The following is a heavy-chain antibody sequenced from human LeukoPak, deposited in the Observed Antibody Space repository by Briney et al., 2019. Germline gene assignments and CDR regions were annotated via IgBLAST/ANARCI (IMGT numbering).Heavy chain of an antibody. CDR1: GFTFSSYA. CDR3: AKLGISRWELHLRYYFDY. Sequence: WGSLRLSCAASGFTFSSYAMSWVRQAPGKGLEWVSAISGSGGSTYYADSVKGRFTISRDNSKNTLYLQMNSLRAEDTAVYYCAKLGISRWELHLRYYFDYWGQGTLVTVSS. V-gene: IGHV3-23*01. J-gene: IGHJ4*02. CDR2: ISGSGGST. D-gene: IGHD1-26*01.